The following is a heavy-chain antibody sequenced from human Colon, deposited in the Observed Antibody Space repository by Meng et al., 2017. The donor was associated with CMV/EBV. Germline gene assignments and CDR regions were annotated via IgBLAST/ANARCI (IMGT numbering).Heavy chain of an antibody. J-gene: IGHJ4*02. CDR1: GFTFSNYE. CDR2: IDTGGSTI. D-gene: IGHD3-3*01. V-gene: IGHV3-48*03. Sequence: GESLKISCAASGFTFSNYEMAWVRQAPEEGLEWISYIDTGGSTIQYADSVKGRFTISRDNAKKSLYLQMNSLRAEDTAVYYYVRRLPYNGYDWWGQGTLVTVSS. CDR3: VRRLPYNGYDW.